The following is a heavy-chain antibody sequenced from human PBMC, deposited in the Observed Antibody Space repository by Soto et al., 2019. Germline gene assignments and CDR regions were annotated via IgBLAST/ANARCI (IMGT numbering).Heavy chain of an antibody. CDR1: GFAFANYE. D-gene: IGHD3-3*01. V-gene: IGHV3-48*03. CDR2: INGGGDVK. Sequence: PGGSLRLSCAASGFAFANYEMHCVRQAPGKGLDWVAYINGGGDVKYYADSVEGRFTISRENAKNALFLQMDSLRAEDTAIYYCARLSGDGFWKSYSPYNLFESWGQGALVTVSS. CDR3: ARLSGDGFWKSYSPYNLFES. J-gene: IGHJ5*01.